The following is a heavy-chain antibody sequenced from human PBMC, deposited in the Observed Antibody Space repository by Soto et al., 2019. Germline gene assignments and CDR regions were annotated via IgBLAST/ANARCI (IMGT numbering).Heavy chain of an antibody. D-gene: IGHD3-16*02. CDR3: ARRRVDYDYVWGSYPI. CDR1: GFTFSSYA. V-gene: IGHV3-30-3*01. Sequence: PGGSLRLSCAASGFTFSSYAMHWVRQAPGKGLEWVAVISYDGSNKYYADSVKGRFTISRDNSKNTLYLQMNSLRAEDTAVYYCARRRVDYDYVWGSYPIWGQGTMVTVS. J-gene: IGHJ3*02. CDR2: ISYDGSNK.